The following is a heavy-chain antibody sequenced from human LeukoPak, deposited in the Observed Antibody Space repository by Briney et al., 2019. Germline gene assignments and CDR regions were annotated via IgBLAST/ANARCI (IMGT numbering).Heavy chain of an antibody. CDR2: ISYDGSNK. Sequence: GGSLRLSCAASGFTFSSYGMHWVRQAPGKGLEWVAVISYDGSNKYYADSVKGRFTISRDNAKNSLYLQMNSLRAEDTAVYYCARGGVYSSRGIDYWGQGTLVTVSS. CDR3: ARGGVYSSRGIDY. J-gene: IGHJ4*02. D-gene: IGHD6-13*01. CDR1: GFTFSSYG. V-gene: IGHV3-30*03.